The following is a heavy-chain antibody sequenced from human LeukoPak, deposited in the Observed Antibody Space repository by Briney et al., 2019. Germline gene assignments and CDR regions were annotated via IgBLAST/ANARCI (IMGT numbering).Heavy chain of an antibody. V-gene: IGHV3-23*01. D-gene: IGHD6-19*01. CDR3: ATRSASSAWYGPFDY. CDR2: IRGNGATT. J-gene: IGHJ4*02. CDR1: GVTFSSYA. Sequence: PGGSLRLSCAASGVTFSSYAMNWVRQAPGKGPEWVSGIRGNGATTYYADSVKGRFTISRDNSKNTLYLQMDSLRAEDSAVYYCATRSASSAWYGPFDYWGQGTLVTVSS.